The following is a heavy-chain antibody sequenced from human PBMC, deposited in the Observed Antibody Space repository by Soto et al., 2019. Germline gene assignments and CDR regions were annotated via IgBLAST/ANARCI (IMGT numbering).Heavy chain of an antibody. CDR2: IYDSGSI. CDR3: ARELSTVNNYGMDV. CDR1: GGSISSYY. J-gene: IGHJ6*01. D-gene: IGHD4-17*01. Sequence: PSETLDLTCTVSGGSISSYYWSWIRQTQGKGLERIGYIYDSGSINYQPSLKSRVPISVDTSKNQFSLKLSSVTAADTAVYYCARELSTVNNYGMDVWGQGTTVTVSS. V-gene: IGHV4-59*01.